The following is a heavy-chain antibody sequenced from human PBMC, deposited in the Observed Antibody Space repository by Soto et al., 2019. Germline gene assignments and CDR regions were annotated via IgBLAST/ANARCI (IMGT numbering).Heavy chain of an antibody. CDR1: GYTFTSYY. J-gene: IGHJ1*01. CDR3: ARDSEDCSSTSCREYFLH. CDR2: INPSGGST. D-gene: IGHD2-2*01. Sequence: SSVKGSCKASGYTFTSYYMHWVRQAPGQGLEWMGIINPSGGSTSYAQNFQGRVTMTRDTPTSTVYMELSSLRSEDTAVYYCARDSEDCSSTSCREYFLHWCQGTQGTVSA. V-gene: IGHV1-46*01.